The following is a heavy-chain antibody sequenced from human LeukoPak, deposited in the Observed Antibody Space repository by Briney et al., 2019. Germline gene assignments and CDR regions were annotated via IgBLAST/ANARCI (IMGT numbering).Heavy chain of an antibody. CDR1: GGSISSSSHY. V-gene: IGHV4-39*01. CDR3: ARQSDSSGYYSFNY. J-gene: IGHJ4*02. CDR2: IYYRGSS. Sequence: PSETLSLTCTVSGGSISSSSHYWGWIRQPPGKGLEWIGIIYYRGSSSYNPSLKSRVTMSVDTSKNHFSLKLSSVTAADTAVYFCARQSDSSGYYSFNYWGQGTLVTVSS. D-gene: IGHD3-22*01.